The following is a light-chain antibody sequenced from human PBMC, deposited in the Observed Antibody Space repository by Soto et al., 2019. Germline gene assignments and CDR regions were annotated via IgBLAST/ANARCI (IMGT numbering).Light chain of an antibody. Sequence: VLTQPPSASWTPGQRVTISCSGSSSNIGSNYVYWYQQLPGTAPKLLIYRNNQRPSGVPDRFSGSKSGTSASLAISGLRSEDEADYYCAAWDDSLSGYVFGTGTKVTVL. V-gene: IGLV1-47*01. CDR2: RNN. CDR1: SSNIGSNY. CDR3: AAWDDSLSGYV. J-gene: IGLJ1*01.